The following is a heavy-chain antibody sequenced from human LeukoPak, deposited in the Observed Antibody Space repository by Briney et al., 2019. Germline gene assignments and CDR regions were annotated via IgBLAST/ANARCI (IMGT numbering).Heavy chain of an antibody. J-gene: IGHJ1*01. Sequence: PGGSLRLSCAASELTVSSNYMSWVRQAPPKGLGWGSVIYSGGDTYYADSAKGRFIISRDKSKNTLYLQVTSLRAEDTAVYYCAGSRNGYNLLQHWGQGTLVTVSS. V-gene: IGHV3-66*01. D-gene: IGHD5-24*01. CDR1: ELTVSSNY. CDR3: AGSRNGYNLLQH. CDR2: IYSGGDT.